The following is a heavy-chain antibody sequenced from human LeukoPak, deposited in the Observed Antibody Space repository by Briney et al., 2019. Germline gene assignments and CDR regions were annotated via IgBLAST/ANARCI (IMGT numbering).Heavy chain of an antibody. CDR1: GGTFSSYA. J-gene: IGHJ6*03. Sequence: GASVKVSCKASGGTFSSYAISWVRQAPGQGLEWMGRIIPILGIANYAQKFQGRVTITADKSTSTAYMELSRLRSDDTAVYYCARDLHVLASEINYYYYYMDVWGKGTTVTVSS. V-gene: IGHV1-69*04. D-gene: IGHD3-3*01. CDR3: ARDLHVLASEINYYYYYMDV. CDR2: IIPILGIA.